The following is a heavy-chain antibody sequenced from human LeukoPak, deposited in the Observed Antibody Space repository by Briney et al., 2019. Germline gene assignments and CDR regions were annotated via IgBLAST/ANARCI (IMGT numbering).Heavy chain of an antibody. J-gene: IGHJ4*02. CDR2: IRSKGNSYAT. V-gene: IGHV3-73*01. CDR3: TGGDY. Sequence: GGSLRLSCAASGFRFSDFAMHWVRQASGKGLEWVGRIRSKGNSYATEYSASVRGRFTISRDDSKNTAYLQMNSLKTEDTAVYYCTGGDYWGQGTLVTVSS. CDR1: GFRFSDFA.